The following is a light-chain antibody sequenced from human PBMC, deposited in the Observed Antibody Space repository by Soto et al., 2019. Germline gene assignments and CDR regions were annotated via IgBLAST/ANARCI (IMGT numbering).Light chain of an antibody. Sequence: QSVLTQSSSASASLGSSVKLTCTLSSGHSSYIIAWHHQQPGKAPRYLMKLEGSGSYNKGSGVPDRFSGSSSGADRYLTISMLQFEYEASYYCETWDSNTRVFGGGTKLTVL. J-gene: IGLJ2*01. V-gene: IGLV4-60*02. CDR3: ETWDSNTRV. CDR2: LEGSGSY. CDR1: SGHSSYI.